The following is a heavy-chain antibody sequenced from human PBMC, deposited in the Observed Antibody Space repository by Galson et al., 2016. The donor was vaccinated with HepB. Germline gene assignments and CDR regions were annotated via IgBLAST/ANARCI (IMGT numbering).Heavy chain of an antibody. CDR3: AKIGRLGLWYFDL. J-gene: IGHJ2*01. Sequence: SLRLSCAASGFTFSNHGMTWVRQAPGKGLEWVSAVSSGGDLTYYTDSVKGRFTISRDNSKNTLYLQMNSLRVEDTALYYCAKIGRLGLWYFDLWGQGTLVTVSS. CDR1: GFTFSNHG. CDR2: VSSGGDLT. V-gene: IGHV3-23*01.